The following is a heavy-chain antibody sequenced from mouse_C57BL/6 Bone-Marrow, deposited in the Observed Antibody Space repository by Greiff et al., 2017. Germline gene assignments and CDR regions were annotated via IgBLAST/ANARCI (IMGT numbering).Heavy chain of an antibody. CDR1: GFSLTSYG. CDR3: ARNFGYDEGYYFDY. J-gene: IGHJ2*01. D-gene: IGHD2-2*01. V-gene: IGHV2-2*01. Sequence: QVQLKESGPGLVQPSQSLSITCTVSGFSLTSYGVHWVRQSPGQGLEWLGVIWSGGSTDYNAAFISRLSISKDNSKSQVFFKMNSLQADDTAIYYCARNFGYDEGYYFDYWGQGTTLTVSS. CDR2: IWSGGST.